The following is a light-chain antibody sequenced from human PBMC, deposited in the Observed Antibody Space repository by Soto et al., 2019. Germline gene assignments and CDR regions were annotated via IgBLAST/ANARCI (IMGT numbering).Light chain of an antibody. J-gene: IGKJ1*01. CDR1: RSISSN. CDR3: HQYYNSSPWT. CDR2: DAS. Sequence: EVGLTQSPATLSMYPGERATLSCRASRSISSNFAWYQQKPGQAPRLLIYDASTRATGIPARFSGSGSGTEFTLTISSLQPEDFAVYYCHQYYNSSPWTFGQGTKVDIK. V-gene: IGKV3-15*01.